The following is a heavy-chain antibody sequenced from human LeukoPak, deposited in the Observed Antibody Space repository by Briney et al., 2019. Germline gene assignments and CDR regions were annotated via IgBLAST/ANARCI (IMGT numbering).Heavy chain of an antibody. CDR2: IYHSGST. Sequence: SETLSLTCTVSGGSISSSSYYWGWIRQPPGKGLEWIGSIYHSGSTYYNPSLKSRVTISVDTSKNQFSLKLSSVTAADTAVYYCATSLRVRGGAFDIWGQGTMVTVSS. V-gene: IGHV4-39*07. CDR3: ATSLRVRGGAFDI. CDR1: GGSISSSSYY. J-gene: IGHJ3*02. D-gene: IGHD3-10*01.